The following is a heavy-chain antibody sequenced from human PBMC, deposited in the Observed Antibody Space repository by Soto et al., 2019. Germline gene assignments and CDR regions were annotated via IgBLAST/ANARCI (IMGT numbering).Heavy chain of an antibody. V-gene: IGHV4-59*02. D-gene: IGHD2-21*01. J-gene: IGHJ4*02. Sequence: PSETLSLTCIVSGASVSSYYWSWIRQPPGKGLEWIGHMFYSGGSDYNPSLKSRVAISVDTSKNQFSLNLRSVTAADTAVYYCARWVSHYFGDWGQGTLVTVSS. CDR2: MFYSGGS. CDR1: GASVSSYY. CDR3: ARWVSHYFGD.